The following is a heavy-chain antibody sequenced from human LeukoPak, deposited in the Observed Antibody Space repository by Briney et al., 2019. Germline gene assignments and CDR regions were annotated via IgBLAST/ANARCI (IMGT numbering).Heavy chain of an antibody. Sequence: PGESLKISCQGSGYSFTNYWIGWVRQMPGKGLEWMGIMYHGDSETRYSPSFHDQVTISADTSICTAYLQWSSLKASDTAMYYCATALYTGIYGYAFDIWGQGTMVTVSS. J-gene: IGHJ3*02. V-gene: IGHV5-51*01. CDR3: ATALYTGIYGYAFDI. D-gene: IGHD1-26*01. CDR2: MYHGDSET. CDR1: GYSFTNYW.